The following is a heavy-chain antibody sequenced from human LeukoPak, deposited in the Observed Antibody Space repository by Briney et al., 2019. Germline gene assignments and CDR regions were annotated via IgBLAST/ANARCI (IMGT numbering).Heavy chain of an antibody. CDR2: INHSGST. CDR1: GGSFSGYY. D-gene: IGHD4-11*01. CDR3: ARNAENDCSNYAVDY. J-gene: IGHJ4*02. V-gene: IGHV4-34*01. Sequence: SETLSLTCAVYGGSFSGYYWSWIRQPPGKGLEWIGEINHSGSTNYNPSLKSRVTISVDTSKNQFSLKLSSVTAADTAVYYCARNAENDCSNYAVDYWGQGTLVTVSS.